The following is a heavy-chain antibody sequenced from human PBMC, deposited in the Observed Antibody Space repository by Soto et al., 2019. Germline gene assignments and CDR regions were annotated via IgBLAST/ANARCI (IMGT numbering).Heavy chain of an antibody. CDR3: AKVDRRYDFWSGYYFDY. CDR1: GFTFSSYG. J-gene: IGHJ4*02. Sequence: GGSLRLSCAASGFTFSSYGMHWVRQAPGKGLEWVAVISYDGSNKYYADSVKGRFTISRDNSKNTLYLQINSLRAEDTAVYYCAKVDRRYDFWSGYYFDYWGQGTLVTLSS. D-gene: IGHD3-3*01. CDR2: ISYDGSNK. V-gene: IGHV3-30*18.